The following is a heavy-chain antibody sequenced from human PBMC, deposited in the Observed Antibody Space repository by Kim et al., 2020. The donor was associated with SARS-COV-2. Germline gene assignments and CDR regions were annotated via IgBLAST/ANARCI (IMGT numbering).Heavy chain of an antibody. CDR3: ARGPWRGGRGWYLAPKKNNGFDP. V-gene: IGHV4-34*01. CDR1: GGSFSAYY. Sequence: SETLSLTCAVYGGSFSAYYWSWIRQPPGKGLEWIGEINHSGSTNYNPSLKSRVTISVDTSKNQFSLKLSSVTAADTAVYYCARGPWRGGRGWYLAPKKNNGFDPWGQGTLVTVSS. J-gene: IGHJ5*02. D-gene: IGHD6-19*01. CDR2: INHSGST.